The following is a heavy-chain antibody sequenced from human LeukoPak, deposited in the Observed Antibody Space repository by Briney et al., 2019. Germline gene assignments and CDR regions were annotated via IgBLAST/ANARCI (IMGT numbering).Heavy chain of an antibody. CDR3: AKDRGQSSGWFP. CDR1: GFTFSSYD. Sequence: GSLRLSCAASGFTFSSYDTSWVRQAPGKGLEWVSAISGSGGTTYYADSVKGRFTISRDNSRNTLYLQMNSLRAEDTAVYYCAKDRGQSSGWFPWGQGTLVTVSS. J-gene: IGHJ5*02. D-gene: IGHD6-19*01. CDR2: ISGSGGTT. V-gene: IGHV3-23*01.